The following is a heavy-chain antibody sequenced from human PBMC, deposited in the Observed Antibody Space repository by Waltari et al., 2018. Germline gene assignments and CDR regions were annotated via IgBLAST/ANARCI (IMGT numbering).Heavy chain of an antibody. D-gene: IGHD5-12*01. Sequence: QVQLQESGPGLVKPSETLSLPCTVSGGSISRYYWSWIRRPPGKGLEWIGYIYYSGSTNYNPSLKSRVTISVDTSKNQFSLKLSSVTAADTAVYYCARLRWLQSNPSFDYWGQGTLVTVSS. J-gene: IGHJ4*02. CDR2: IYYSGST. CDR3: ARLRWLQSNPSFDY. V-gene: IGHV4-59*01. CDR1: GGSISRYY.